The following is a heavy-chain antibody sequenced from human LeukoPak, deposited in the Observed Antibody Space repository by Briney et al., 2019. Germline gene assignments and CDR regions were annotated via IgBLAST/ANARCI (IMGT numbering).Heavy chain of an antibody. J-gene: IGHJ4*02. CDR2: ISGSGGSI. CDR1: GFTFSSYA. Sequence: GGSLRLSCAASGFTFSSYAMSWVRQAPGKGLEWVSGISGSGGSIYYADSVKGRFTISRDNSKNTLYLQMDSLRAEDTAGYYCAKGAHCSGGSCYALEDWGQGTLVTVSS. V-gene: IGHV3-23*01. D-gene: IGHD2-15*01. CDR3: AKGAHCSGGSCYALED.